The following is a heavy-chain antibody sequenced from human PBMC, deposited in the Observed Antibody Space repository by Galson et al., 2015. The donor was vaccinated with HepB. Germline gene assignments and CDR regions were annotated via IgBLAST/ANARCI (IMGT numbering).Heavy chain of an antibody. V-gene: IGHV4-4*02. CDR1: GGSISSSNW. D-gene: IGHD6-19*01. Sequence: ETLSLTCAVSGGSISSSNWWRWVRQPPGKGLEWIGEIYHSGSTNYNPSLKSRVTISVDKSKNQFSLKLSSVTAADTAVYYCARAGGSSGWYYFDYWGQGTLVTVSS. CDR3: ARAGGSSGWYYFDY. J-gene: IGHJ4*02. CDR2: IYHSGST.